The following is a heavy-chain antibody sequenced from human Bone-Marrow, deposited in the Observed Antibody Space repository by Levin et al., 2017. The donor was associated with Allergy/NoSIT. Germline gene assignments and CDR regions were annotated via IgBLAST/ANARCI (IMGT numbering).Heavy chain of an antibody. J-gene: IGHJ4*02. Sequence: GESLKISCVTSGFTFSSYGMHWVRQAPGKGLEWVAVVSYDGRNKYYADSVKGRFTISRDNSKNTVFLQMNSLRAEDTAVYYCAKDSGHNIPLNWGQGTLVTVSS. V-gene: IGHV3-30*18. CDR1: GFTFSSYG. CDR2: VSYDGRNK. CDR3: AKDSGHNIPLN. D-gene: IGHD3-10*01.